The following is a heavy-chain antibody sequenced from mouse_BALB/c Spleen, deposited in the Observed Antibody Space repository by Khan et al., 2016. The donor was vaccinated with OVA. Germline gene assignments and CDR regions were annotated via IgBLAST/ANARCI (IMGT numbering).Heavy chain of an antibody. CDR1: DYTFTSYY. V-gene: IGHV1S81*02. J-gene: IGHJ3*01. CDR2: INPSNGDT. Sequence: QVQLQQSGAELVKPGASVKISCKASDYTFTSYYMYWVKQRPGQGLEWIGGINPSNGDTHFNEKFKNKATLTVDKSSSTAYMQLSSLTSEDSAVYYCARSGYGNPFAYWGQGSLVTVSA. D-gene: IGHD2-1*01. CDR3: ARSGYGNPFAY.